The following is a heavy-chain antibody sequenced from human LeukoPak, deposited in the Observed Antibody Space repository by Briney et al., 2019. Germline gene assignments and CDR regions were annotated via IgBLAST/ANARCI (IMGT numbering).Heavy chain of an antibody. CDR1: GFTFSSYW. J-gene: IGHJ4*02. CDR2: INSDGSST. Sequence: GGSLRLSCAASGFTFSSYWVHWVRHAPGKGLVRVSRINSDGSSTSYADSVKGRFTISRDNAKNTLYLQMNSLRAEDTAGYYFARDLWFGELIDYWGQGTLVTVSS. V-gene: IGHV3-74*01. CDR3: ARDLWFGELIDY. D-gene: IGHD3-10*01.